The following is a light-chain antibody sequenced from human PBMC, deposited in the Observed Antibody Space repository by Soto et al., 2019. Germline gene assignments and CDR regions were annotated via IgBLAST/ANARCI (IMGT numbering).Light chain of an antibody. CDR1: QGLLYSDVNTY. CDR2: RVS. V-gene: IGKV2-30*01. Sequence: DVVMTQSPLSLPVTLGQPACISCRSSQGLLYSDVNTYLTWFQQRPGQSPRRLIYRVSGRDSGVPDRFSGSGSGTDFTLKISRVEAEDVGVYYCMQSIQFPITLGQGTRLEI. CDR3: MQSIQFPIT. J-gene: IGKJ5*01.